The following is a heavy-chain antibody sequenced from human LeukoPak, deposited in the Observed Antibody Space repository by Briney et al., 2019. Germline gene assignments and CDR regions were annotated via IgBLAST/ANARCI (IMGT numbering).Heavy chain of an antibody. CDR2: IYYSGST. J-gene: IGHJ3*02. CDR1: GGSISSCY. CDR3: ARHLGSGWYDAFDI. D-gene: IGHD6-19*01. V-gene: IGHV4-59*08. Sequence: SETLSLTCTVSGGSISSCYWSWIRQPPGKGLEWIGYIYYSGSTNYNPSLKSRVTISVDTSKNQFSLKLSSVTAADTAVYYCARHLGSGWYDAFDIWGQGTTVTVSS.